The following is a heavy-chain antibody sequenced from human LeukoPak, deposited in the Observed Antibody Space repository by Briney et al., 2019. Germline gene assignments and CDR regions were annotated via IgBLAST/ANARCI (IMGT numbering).Heavy chain of an antibody. CDR1: GFSLNTYS. D-gene: IGHD5-24*01. CDR2: ISPNGVIT. J-gene: IGHJ4*02. CDR3: AKDDAWLQYGD. Sequence: GGSLRLSCAASGFSLNTYSMNWVRQAPGKGLEWVSGISPNGVITYYADSVKGRFTISRDNSKGTVSLQMNSLRPEDTAVYYCAKDDAWLQYGDWGRGTLVTVSS. V-gene: IGHV3-23*01.